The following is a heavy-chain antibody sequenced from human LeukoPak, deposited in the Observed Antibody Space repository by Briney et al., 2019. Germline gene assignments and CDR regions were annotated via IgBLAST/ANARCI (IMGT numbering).Heavy chain of an antibody. CDR3: VRDGAFDI. CDR2: INPNSGDT. Sequence: VSVKVSCKASGYTFTGYYMHWVGQAPGQGLEWMGWINPNSGDTKYAQKFQGRVTMTRDTSISTTYMELSRLKSDDTAVYYCVRDGAFDIWGQGTMVTVSS. CDR1: GYTFTGYY. V-gene: IGHV1-2*02. J-gene: IGHJ3*02.